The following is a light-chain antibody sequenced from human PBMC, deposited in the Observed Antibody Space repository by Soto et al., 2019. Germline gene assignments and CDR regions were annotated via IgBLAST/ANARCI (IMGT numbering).Light chain of an antibody. CDR2: DAS. J-gene: IGKJ4*01. CDR3: QRYNNWPLT. CDR1: QSVSSY. V-gene: IGKV3-11*01. Sequence: EIVLTPSPATLSLSPGERATLSCRASQSVSSYLAWYQQIPGQAPRLLIYDASNRATGIPARFSGSGSGTEFTLTINSLQSEDFAVYYCQRYNNWPLTFVGGTKVDIK.